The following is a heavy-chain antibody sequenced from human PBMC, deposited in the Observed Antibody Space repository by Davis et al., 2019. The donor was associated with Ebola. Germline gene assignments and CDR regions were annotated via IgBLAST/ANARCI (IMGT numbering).Heavy chain of an antibody. J-gene: IGHJ6*02. CDR3: ARVYDILTEGMDV. CDR2: ISYDGSNK. Sequence: GESLKISCAASGFTFSSYAMHWVRQAPGKGLEWVAVISYDGSNKYYADSVKGRFTISRDNSKNTLYLQMNSLRAEDTAVYYCARVYDILTEGMDVWGQGTTVTVSS. V-gene: IGHV3-30-3*01. D-gene: IGHD3-9*01. CDR1: GFTFSSYA.